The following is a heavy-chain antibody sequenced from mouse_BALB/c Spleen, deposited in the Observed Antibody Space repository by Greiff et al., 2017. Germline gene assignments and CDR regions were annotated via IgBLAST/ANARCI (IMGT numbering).Heavy chain of an antibody. D-gene: IGHD2-14*01. V-gene: IGHV5-17*02. J-gene: IGHJ4*01. CDR2: ISSGSSTI. CDR3: ARGDYRYLYAMDY. Sequence: EVQGVESGGGLVQPGGSRKLSCAASGFTFSSFGMHWVRQAPEKGLEWVAYISSGSSTIYYADTVKGRFTISRDNPKNTLFLQMTSLRSEDTAMYYCARGDYRYLYAMDYWGQGTSVTVSS. CDR1: GFTFSSFG.